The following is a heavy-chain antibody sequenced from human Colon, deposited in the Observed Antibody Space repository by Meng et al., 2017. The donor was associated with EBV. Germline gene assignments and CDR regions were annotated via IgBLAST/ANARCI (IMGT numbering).Heavy chain of an antibody. V-gene: IGHV4-39*01. CDR3: ARHTFSGNPGGIDS. CDR1: GGPISRTGTC. J-gene: IGHJ4*02. CDR2: QCHADDT. Sequence: GSGLGLVNPPETLSLTCIASGGPISRTGTCGGWIRQPPGKGLEWIGSQCHADDTYYNPSLMGRVTISVDTSKNQVSLKLTSVTAADTSIYYCARHTFSGNPGGIDSWGQGILVTVSS. D-gene: IGHD4-23*01.